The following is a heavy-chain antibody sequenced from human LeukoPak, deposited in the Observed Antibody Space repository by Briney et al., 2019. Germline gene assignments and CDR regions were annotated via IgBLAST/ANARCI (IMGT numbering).Heavy chain of an antibody. CDR2: TYYRSKWYN. J-gene: IGHJ6*02. Sequence: QTLSLTSALSGDSASINSAAWNWIRQSPSRGLEWLGRTYYRSKWYNHYAVSGKSRITINPDTSKNQFSLQLNSVTPEDTAVYYCAREENWGGRLDVWVQGTTVTVSS. D-gene: IGHD7-27*01. V-gene: IGHV6-1*01. CDR1: GDSASINSAA. CDR3: AREENWGGRLDV.